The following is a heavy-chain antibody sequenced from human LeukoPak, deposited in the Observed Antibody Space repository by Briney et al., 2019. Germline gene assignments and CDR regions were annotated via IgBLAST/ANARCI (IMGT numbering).Heavy chain of an antibody. CDR3: ARKNDFDI. D-gene: IGHD2/OR15-2a*01. CDR1: GGSISSDH. V-gene: IGHV4-59*01. J-gene: IGHJ3*02. CDR2: IYYSGST. Sequence: SETLSLTCTVSGGSISSDHWNWIRQPPGKGLEWIGCIYYSGSTYYNPSLKSRVTISVDMSKSQFSLRLTSVTAADTAVYYCARKNDFDIWGQGTLVTVSS.